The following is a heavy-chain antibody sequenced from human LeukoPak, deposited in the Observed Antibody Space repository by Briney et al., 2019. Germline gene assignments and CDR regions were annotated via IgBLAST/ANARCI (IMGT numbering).Heavy chain of an antibody. CDR1: GFSFSGRW. J-gene: IGHJ4*02. D-gene: IGHD1-26*01. CDR2: IKADGSEK. CDR3: AYRNNFEY. Sequence: GGSLRLSCAASGFSFSGRWMNWVRQPPGKGLEWVANIKADGSEKYYVDSVKGRFTISRDDAKRTVDLQMDNLRAEDTAIYYCAYRNNFEYWGQGALVTVSS. V-gene: IGHV3-7*05.